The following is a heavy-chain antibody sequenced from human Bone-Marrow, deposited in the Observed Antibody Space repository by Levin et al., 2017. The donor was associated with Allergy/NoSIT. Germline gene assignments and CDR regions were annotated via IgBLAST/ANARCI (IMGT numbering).Heavy chain of an antibody. J-gene: IGHJ3*02. D-gene: IGHD2-15*01. Sequence: ASVKVSCKASGYTFTGYYMHWVRQAPGQGLEWMGRINPNSGGTNYAQKFQGRVTMTRDTSISTAYMELSRLRSDDTAVYYCARGIYCSGGSCYSHGHDAFDIWGQGTMVTVSS. CDR3: ARGIYCSGGSCYSHGHDAFDI. V-gene: IGHV1-2*06. CDR1: GYTFTGYY. CDR2: INPNSGGT.